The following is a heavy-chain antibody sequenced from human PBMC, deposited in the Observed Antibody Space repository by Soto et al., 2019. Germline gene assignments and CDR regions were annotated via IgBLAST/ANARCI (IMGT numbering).Heavy chain of an antibody. CDR3: VKGEYYYDSSGYYPFDY. V-gene: IGHV3-48*01. CDR1: GLTFSSYS. J-gene: IGHJ4*02. D-gene: IGHD3-22*01. Sequence: SCAASGLTFSSYSMNWVRQAPGKGLECVSYISSSSSTIYYADSVKGRFTISRDNSKNTVYLQMSSLRVEDTAVYYCVKGEYYYDSSGYYPFDYWGQGTLVTVSS. CDR2: ISSSSSTI.